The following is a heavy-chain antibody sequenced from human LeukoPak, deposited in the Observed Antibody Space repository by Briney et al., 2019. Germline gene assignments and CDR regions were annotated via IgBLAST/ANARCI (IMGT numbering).Heavy chain of an antibody. D-gene: IGHD3-22*01. J-gene: IGHJ4*02. CDR2: ISAYNGNT. Sequence: GASVKVSCKASGYTFTSYGISWVRQAPGQGLEWMGWISAYNGNTNYAQKLQGRVTMTTDTSTSTAYMELRSLRSDDTAVYYCARAVDYYDSSAPDYWGQGTLVTVSS. CDR1: GYTFTSYG. V-gene: IGHV1-18*01. CDR3: ARAVDYYDSSAPDY.